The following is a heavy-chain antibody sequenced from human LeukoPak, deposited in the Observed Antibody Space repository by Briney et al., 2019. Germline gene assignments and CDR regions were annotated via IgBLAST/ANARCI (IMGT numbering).Heavy chain of an antibody. CDR3: ARGLAPFDY. D-gene: IGHD3-22*01. J-gene: IGHJ4*02. CDR1: GDSITNNNCY. CDR2: IYYSGSS. V-gene: IGHV4-39*07. Sequence: PSKTLSLTCTVSGDSITNNNCYWGWVRQPPGKGLEWIASIYYSGSSYYNPSLKSRVTMSVDTSKNQFSLKLSSVTAADTAVYYCARGLAPFDYWGQGTLVTVSS.